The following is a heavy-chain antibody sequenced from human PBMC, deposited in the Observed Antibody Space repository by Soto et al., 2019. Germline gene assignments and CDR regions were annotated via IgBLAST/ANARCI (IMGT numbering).Heavy chain of an antibody. D-gene: IGHD1-1*01. CDR1: GGSISSTNYY. CDR2: LYYSGTT. CDR3: ARQSVLRTSGTPDWIDP. Sequence: QLQLQESGPGVVKPSETLSLTCTVSGGSISSTNYYWAWIRQPPGKGLEWIGILYYSGTTYYNPSLKSRVTISVDTSKNQFSLNLRSVTAADTAVYYCARQSVLRTSGTPDWIDPWGQGTLVTVSS. J-gene: IGHJ5*02. V-gene: IGHV4-39*01.